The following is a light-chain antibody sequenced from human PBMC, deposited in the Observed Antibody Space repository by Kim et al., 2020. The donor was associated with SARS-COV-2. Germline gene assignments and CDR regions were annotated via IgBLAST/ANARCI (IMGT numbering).Light chain of an antibody. CDR1: HNFDIS. CDR3: QQRGSWPPALT. V-gene: IGKV3-11*01. J-gene: IGKJ4*01. CDR2: DAA. Sequence: PGDTATLSCRASHNFDISLACYQQTPGQPPRLLFSDAAVRAAGIPDRFSGSASGTDFTLTIGSLAPEDFAIYYCQQRGSWPPALTFGGGTKLE.